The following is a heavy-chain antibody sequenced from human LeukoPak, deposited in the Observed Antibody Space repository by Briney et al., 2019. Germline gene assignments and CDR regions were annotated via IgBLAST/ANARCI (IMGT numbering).Heavy chain of an antibody. CDR1: GGSFSGYY. CDR3: AISPTAMSVYYYYGMDV. D-gene: IGHD5-18*01. V-gene: IGHV4-34*01. Sequence: SETLSLTCAVYGGSFSGYYWSWIRQPPGKGLEWIGEINHSGSTYYNPSLKSRVTISVDTSKNQFSLKLSSVTAADTAVYYCAISPTAMSVYYYYGMDVWGQGTTVTVSS. J-gene: IGHJ6*02. CDR2: INHSGST.